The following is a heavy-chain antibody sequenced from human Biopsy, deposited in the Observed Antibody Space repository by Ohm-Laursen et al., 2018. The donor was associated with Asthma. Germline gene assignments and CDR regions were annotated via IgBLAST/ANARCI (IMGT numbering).Heavy chain of an antibody. CDR1: GHSLTDLS. D-gene: IGHD4-17*01. J-gene: IGHJ4*02. Sequence: GASVKVSCKISGHSLTDLSMHWVRQAPGQGLEWMGGHDHEEGGTVNAWRFQGRVTMTEDTSTDTAYMELSSLSSDDTAVYYCASDFPKDYVRYNFQFWGQGTLVTVSS. CDR2: HDHEEGGT. V-gene: IGHV1-24*01. CDR3: ASDFPKDYVRYNFQF.